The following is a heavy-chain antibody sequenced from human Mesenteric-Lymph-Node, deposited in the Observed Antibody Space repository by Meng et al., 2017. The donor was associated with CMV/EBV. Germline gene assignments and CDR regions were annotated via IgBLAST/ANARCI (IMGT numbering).Heavy chain of an antibody. CDR3: ARDVGRISPRGY. CDR1: GYTFTSYG. Sequence: CQASGYTFTSYGISWVRQAPGQGLEWMGWISAYNGNTNYAQKLQGRVTMTTDTSTSTAYMELRSLRSDDTAVYYCARDVGRISPRGYWGQGTLVTVSS. D-gene: IGHD2-15*01. J-gene: IGHJ4*02. V-gene: IGHV1-18*01. CDR2: ISAYNGNT.